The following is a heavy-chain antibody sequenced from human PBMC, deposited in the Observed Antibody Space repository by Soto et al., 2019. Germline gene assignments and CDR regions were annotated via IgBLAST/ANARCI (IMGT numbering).Heavy chain of an antibody. D-gene: IGHD3-10*01. V-gene: IGHV3-15*01. Sequence: EVQLVESGGGLVKPGGSLRLSCAASGFTFSNAWMSWVRQAPGKGLEWVGRIKSNTDGGTTDYAAPVKGRFTISRDDSKNTLYLQMNSLKTEDTAVYYWTTDLVTMVRGVRGAFDIWGQGTMVTVSS. CDR3: TTDLVTMVRGVRGAFDI. CDR2: IKSNTDGGTT. J-gene: IGHJ3*02. CDR1: GFTFSNAW.